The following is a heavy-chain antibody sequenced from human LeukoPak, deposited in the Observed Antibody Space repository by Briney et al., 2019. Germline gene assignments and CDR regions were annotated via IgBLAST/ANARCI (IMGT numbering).Heavy chain of an antibody. V-gene: IGHV4-39*01. CDR2: FFYSGST. Sequence: SETLSLTCTVSGGSISSSSYYWGWIRQPPGKGLEWIGSFFYSGSTYYNPSLKSRVTISVDTSKNQFSLNLSSVTAADTALYYCARQGRAAAANGWFDPWGQGTLVTVPS. D-gene: IGHD6-13*01. CDR1: GGSISSSSYY. CDR3: ARQGRAAAANGWFDP. J-gene: IGHJ5*02.